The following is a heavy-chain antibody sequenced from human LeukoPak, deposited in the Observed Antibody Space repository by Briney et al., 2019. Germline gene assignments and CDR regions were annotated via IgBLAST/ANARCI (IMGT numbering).Heavy chain of an antibody. D-gene: IGHD7-27*01. V-gene: IGHV4-39*01. CDR2: IYNSESP. CDR3: VRQFTRSFWGGRFDA. CDR1: GGSIMSNNHY. J-gene: IGHJ5*02. Sequence: SETLSLTCSVSGGSIMSNNHYWGWIRQPPGKGLEWIGSIYNSESPHYNPSLKSRVTISAETPNNQFSVRLTSVTAADTAIYFCVRQFTRSFWGGRFDAWGQGSLVTVSS.